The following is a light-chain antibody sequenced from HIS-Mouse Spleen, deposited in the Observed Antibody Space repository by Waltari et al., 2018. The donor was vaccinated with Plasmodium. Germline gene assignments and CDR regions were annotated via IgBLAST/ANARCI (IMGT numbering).Light chain of an antibody. CDR3: YSTDSSGNHRV. J-gene: IGLJ3*02. Sequence: SYELTQPPSVSVSPGQTARITCSGDALPKKYAYWYQQKSGQAPVLFIYEDSKRPSGIRERISGSSSGTMATLTISGAQVEDEADYYCYSTDSSGNHRVFGGGTKLTVL. CDR2: EDS. CDR1: ALPKKY. V-gene: IGLV3-10*01.